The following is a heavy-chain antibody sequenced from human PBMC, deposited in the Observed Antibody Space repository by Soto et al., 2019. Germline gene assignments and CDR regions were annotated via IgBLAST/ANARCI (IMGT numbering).Heavy chain of an antibody. J-gene: IGHJ6*02. D-gene: IGHD3-22*01. V-gene: IGHV1-18*01. CDR3: ARGGFYDSSGARNYYYYGMNV. CDR2: ISAYDGYT. CDR1: GYTFTRSG. Sequence: ASVKVSCKASGYTFTRSGISWVRQAPGQGLEWLGWISAYDGYTNYAQILQGRVSMTTDTSTKTAYMELRSLRSDDTAMYYCARGGFYDSSGARNYYYYGMNVWGQGTTVTVSS.